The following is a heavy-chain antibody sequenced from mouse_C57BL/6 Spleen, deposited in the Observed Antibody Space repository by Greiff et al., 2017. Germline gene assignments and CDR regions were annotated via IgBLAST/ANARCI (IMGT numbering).Heavy chain of an antibody. J-gene: IGHJ2*01. D-gene: IGHD2-4*01. CDR2: ISSGGDYI. CDR3: TREGDYDGYFDY. CDR1: GFTFSSYA. V-gene: IGHV5-9-1*02. Sequence: EVQRVESGEGLVKPGGSLKLSCAASGFTFSSYAMSWVRQTPEKRLEWVAYISSGGDYIYYADTVKGRFTISRDNARNTLYLQMSSLKSEDTAMYYCTREGDYDGYFDYWGQGTTLTVSS.